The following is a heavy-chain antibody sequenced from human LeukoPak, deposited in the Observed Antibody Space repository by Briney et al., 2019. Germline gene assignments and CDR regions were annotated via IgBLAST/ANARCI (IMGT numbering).Heavy chain of an antibody. D-gene: IGHD6-19*01. Sequence: GGSLRLSCAASGFTFSDYAMTWVRQAPGKGLQWVSGISGSGASTYYGDSVKGRFITSRDNSKNTLYLQIDSLRAEDTAVYYCAKGASSGWLLYWFDPWGQGTLVTVSS. V-gene: IGHV3-23*01. J-gene: IGHJ5*02. CDR1: GFTFSDYA. CDR3: AKGASSGWLLYWFDP. CDR2: ISGSGAST.